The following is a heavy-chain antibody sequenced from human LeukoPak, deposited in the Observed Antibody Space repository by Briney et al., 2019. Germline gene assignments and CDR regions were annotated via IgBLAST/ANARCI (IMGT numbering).Heavy chain of an antibody. Sequence: PSETLSLTCTVSGGSISSSSYYWGWIRQPPGKGLEWIGSIYYSGSTYYNPSLKSRVTISVDTSKNQFSLKLSSVTAADTAVYYCARSLNRWLRSPFDYWGQGTLVTVSS. D-gene: IGHD5-12*01. CDR2: IYYSGST. CDR3: ARSLNRWLRSPFDY. CDR1: GGSISSSSYY. V-gene: IGHV4-39*07. J-gene: IGHJ4*02.